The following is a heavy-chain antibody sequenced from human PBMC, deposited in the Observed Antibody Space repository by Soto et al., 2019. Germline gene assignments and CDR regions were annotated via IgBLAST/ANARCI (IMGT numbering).Heavy chain of an antibody. J-gene: IGHJ4*02. CDR2: INAGNGNT. CDR3: ARVWDDILTGYYIHAY. Sequence: ASVKVSCKASGYTFTNYAMHWVRQAPGQRLEWMGWINAGNGNTKYSQKFQGRVTITRDTSASTAYMELSSLRSEDTAVYYCARVWDDILTGYYIHAYWGQGTLVTVSS. V-gene: IGHV1-3*01. D-gene: IGHD3-9*01. CDR1: GYTFTNYA.